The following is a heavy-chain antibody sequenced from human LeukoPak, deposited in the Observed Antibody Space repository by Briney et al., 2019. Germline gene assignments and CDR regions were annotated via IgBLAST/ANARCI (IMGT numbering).Heavy chain of an antibody. CDR3: AKGRWFGPLGGFDI. Sequence: GGSLRLSCAASGFTFSSYAMSWVRQAPGKGLEWVSAISGRGANTYYVDSVKGRFTISRDNPKNTLYLQLNSLRAEDTALYYCAKGRWFGPLGGFDIWGQGTMVTVSS. J-gene: IGHJ3*02. V-gene: IGHV3-23*01. D-gene: IGHD3-10*01. CDR2: ISGRGANT. CDR1: GFTFSSYA.